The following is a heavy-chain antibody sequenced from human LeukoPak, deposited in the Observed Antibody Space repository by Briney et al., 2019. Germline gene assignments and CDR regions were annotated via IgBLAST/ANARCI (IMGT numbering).Heavy chain of an antibody. Sequence: PSETLSLTCAVYGGSFSGYYWSWIRQPAGKGLEWIGRIYTSGSTNYNPSLKSRVTISVDTSKNQFSLKLSSVTAADTAVYYCARLAKKSLWFGELSHFDYWGQGTLVTVSS. J-gene: IGHJ4*02. D-gene: IGHD3-10*01. CDR3: ARLAKKSLWFGELSHFDY. V-gene: IGHV4-59*10. CDR1: GGSFSGYY. CDR2: IYTSGST.